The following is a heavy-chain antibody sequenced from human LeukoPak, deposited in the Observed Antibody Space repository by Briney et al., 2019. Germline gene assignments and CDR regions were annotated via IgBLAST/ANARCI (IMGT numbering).Heavy chain of an antibody. CDR3: ARDLSGNHYGHFDY. Sequence: ASVEGSCKASGYTFTSYYMHWVRQAPGQGLEWMGIINPGNGRTTYPQKFQGRVTMTRDTSTSTVYMELSSLRSEDTAVYYCARDLSGNHYGHFDYWGQGTLVTVSS. D-gene: IGHD1-26*01. CDR2: INPGNGRT. CDR1: GYTFTSYY. V-gene: IGHV1-46*01. J-gene: IGHJ4*02.